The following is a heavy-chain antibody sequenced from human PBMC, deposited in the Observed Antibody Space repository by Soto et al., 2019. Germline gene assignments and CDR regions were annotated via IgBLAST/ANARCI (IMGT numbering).Heavy chain of an antibody. J-gene: IGHJ6*02. V-gene: IGHV3-15*01. CDR3: TTGWIQKWVGHYYYAMDV. D-gene: IGHD5-18*01. CDR1: GFTFSSYA. CDR2: IKTKTDGGTR. Sequence: PGGSLRLSCAASGFTFSSYAMSWVRQAPGKGLEWVGRIKTKTDGGTRDYAAPVKGRFTISRDDSKSTLYLQMNSPKTEDTAVYYCTTGWIQKWVGHYYYAMDVWGQGTTVTVSS.